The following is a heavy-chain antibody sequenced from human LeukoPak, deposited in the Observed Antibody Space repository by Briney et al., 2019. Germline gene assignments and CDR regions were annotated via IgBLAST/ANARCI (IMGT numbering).Heavy chain of an antibody. CDR3: ARRRYSGSYFDAFDI. CDR1: EDSFTNYW. Sequence: GESLKISCKGSEDSFTNYWIGWVRQMPGKGLECMGIIYPGDSDTRYSPSFQGQVTISADKSISTAYLQWSSLKASDTAMYYCARRRYSGSYFDAFDIWGQGTMVTVSS. J-gene: IGHJ3*02. D-gene: IGHD1-26*01. V-gene: IGHV5-51*01. CDR2: IYPGDSDT.